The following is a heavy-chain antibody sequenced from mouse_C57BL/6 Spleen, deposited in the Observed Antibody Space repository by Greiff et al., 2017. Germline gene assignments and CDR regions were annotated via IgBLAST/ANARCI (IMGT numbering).Heavy chain of an antibody. D-gene: IGHD1-1*01. Sequence: VHLVESGAELVKPGASVKISCKASGYAFSSYWMNWVKQRPGTGLEWIGQIYPGDGDTNYNGKFKGKATLTADKSSSTAYMQLSSLTSEDSAVYFCARDYGSRFAYWGQGTLVTVSA. J-gene: IGHJ3*01. V-gene: IGHV1-80*01. CDR1: GYAFSSYW. CDR2: IYPGDGDT. CDR3: ARDYGSRFAY.